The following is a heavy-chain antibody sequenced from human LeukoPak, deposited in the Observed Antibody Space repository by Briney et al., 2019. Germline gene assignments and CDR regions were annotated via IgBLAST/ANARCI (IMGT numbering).Heavy chain of an antibody. CDR3: ARGRVMVPRIYYFDY. CDR2: TRNKANSYTT. V-gene: IGHV3-72*01. Sequence: GGSLRLSCAASGFTFSDHYMDWVRQAPGKGLEWVGRTRNKANSYTTEYAASVKGRFTISRDDSKNSLYLQMNSLKTEDTAVYYCARGRVMVPRIYYFDYWGQGTLVTVSS. J-gene: IGHJ4*02. D-gene: IGHD3-10*01. CDR1: GFTFSDHY.